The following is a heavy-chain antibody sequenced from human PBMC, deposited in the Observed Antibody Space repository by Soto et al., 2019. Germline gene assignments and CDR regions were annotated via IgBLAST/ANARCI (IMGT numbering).Heavy chain of an antibody. J-gene: IGHJ6*03. V-gene: IGHV6-1*01. D-gene: IGHD6-19*01. Sequence: SQTLSLTCAISGDSVSSNSAAWNWIRQSPSRGLEWLGRTYYRSKWYNDYTVSVKSRITINPDTSKNQFSLQLNSVTPEDSVLYYCARDLGGWYSAYYYMDVWGKGTTVTVSS. CDR2: TYYRSKWYN. CDR3: ARDLGGWYSAYYYMDV. CDR1: GDSVSSNSAA.